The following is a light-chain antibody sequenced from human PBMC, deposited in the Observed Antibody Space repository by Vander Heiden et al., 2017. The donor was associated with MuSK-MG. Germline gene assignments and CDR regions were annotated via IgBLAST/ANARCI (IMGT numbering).Light chain of an antibody. CDR3: AAWDGSLNGYF. V-gene: IGLV1-47*02. Sequence: QSVLTQPPSASGTPGQRVIVSCSGSSSNIGSNYVYCYQHLPGTAPKLLIYHNSQRPSGVPDRFSGSKSGTSASLAISGLRSEDEADYYCAAWDGSLNGYFFGTGTKVTVL. CDR1: SSNIGSNY. J-gene: IGLJ1*01. CDR2: HNS.